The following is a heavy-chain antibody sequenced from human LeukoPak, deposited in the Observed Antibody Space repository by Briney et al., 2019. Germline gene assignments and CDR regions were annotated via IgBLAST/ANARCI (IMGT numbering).Heavy chain of an antibody. V-gene: IGHV3-48*02. CDR1: GFTFSSYS. D-gene: IGHD3-10*01. CDR3: ARKRSGTYAPDY. CDR2: ISIGSTTI. Sequence: GGSLRLSCAASGFTFSSYSMNWVRQAPGKGLDWVSYISIGSTTIYYADSVKGRFTISRDNAKNSLYLQMNSLRDEDTAVYYCARKRSGTYAPDYWGQGTLVTVSS. J-gene: IGHJ4*02.